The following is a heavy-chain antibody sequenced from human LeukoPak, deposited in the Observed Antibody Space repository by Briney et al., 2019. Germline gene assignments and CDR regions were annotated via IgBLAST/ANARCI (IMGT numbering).Heavy chain of an antibody. Sequence: GSLRLSCAASGFPFDDYGMTWVRQAPGKGLEWVSGINWNGGSTGYADSVKGRFTISRDNAKNSLYLQMNSLRAEDTAVYYCARSIVGDYFDYWGQGTLVTVSS. CDR2: INWNGGST. CDR1: GFPFDDYG. D-gene: IGHD1-26*01. V-gene: IGHV3-20*04. CDR3: ARSIVGDYFDY. J-gene: IGHJ4*02.